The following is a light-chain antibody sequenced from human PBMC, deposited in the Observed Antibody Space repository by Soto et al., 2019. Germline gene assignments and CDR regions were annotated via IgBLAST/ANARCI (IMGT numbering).Light chain of an antibody. V-gene: IGKV3-15*01. J-gene: IGKJ4*01. CDR2: GAS. CDR1: QSVNNN. CDR3: QQYNNWPLT. Sequence: ETLMTQSPATLSVSPGERATLSCRASQSVNNNLAWYQQKLGQAPRVLIYGASTRATGIPARFSGSGSGTEFTLTISSLQSEDIAVYYCQQYNNWPLTFGGGTKVDIK.